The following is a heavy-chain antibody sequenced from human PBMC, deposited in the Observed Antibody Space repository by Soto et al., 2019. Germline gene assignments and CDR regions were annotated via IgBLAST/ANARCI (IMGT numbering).Heavy chain of an antibody. CDR2: INAGNGNT. Sequence: VASVKVSCKASGYTFTSYSMHWVLQAPGQRLEWMGWINAGNGNTKYSQKFQGRVTITRDTSASTAYMELSSLRSEDTAVYYCARVCRSGAFDYWGQGTLVTVSS. CDR1: GYTFTSYS. D-gene: IGHD2-15*01. V-gene: IGHV1-3*01. CDR3: ARVCRSGAFDY. J-gene: IGHJ4*02.